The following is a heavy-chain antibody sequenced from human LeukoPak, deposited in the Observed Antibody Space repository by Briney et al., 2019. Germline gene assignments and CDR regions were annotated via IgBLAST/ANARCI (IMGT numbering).Heavy chain of an antibody. V-gene: IGHV3-30-3*01. Sequence: GRSLRLSCAASGFTFSSYAMHWVRQAPGKGLEWVAVISYDGSNKYYADSVKGRFTISRDNSKNTLYLQMNSLRAEDTAVYYCNSGSYSADYWGQGTLVTVSS. CDR2: ISYDGSNK. CDR1: GFTFSSYA. J-gene: IGHJ4*02. D-gene: IGHD1-26*01. CDR3: NSGSYSADY.